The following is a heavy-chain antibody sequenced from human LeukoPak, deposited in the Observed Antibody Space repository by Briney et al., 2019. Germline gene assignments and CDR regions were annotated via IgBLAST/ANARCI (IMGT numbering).Heavy chain of an antibody. CDR1: GFTFSTYA. CDR2: ISDSGGET. J-gene: IGHJ4*02. Sequence: GGSLRLSCAASGFTFSTYAMSWVRLAPGKGLEWVSTISDSGGETYYADSVKGRFTISRDNSKSTLYLQMNSLRAEDTAFYYCAKSHSVAQRGYFDFWGQGTLVTVSS. V-gene: IGHV3-23*01. D-gene: IGHD3-10*01. CDR3: AKSHSVAQRGYFDF.